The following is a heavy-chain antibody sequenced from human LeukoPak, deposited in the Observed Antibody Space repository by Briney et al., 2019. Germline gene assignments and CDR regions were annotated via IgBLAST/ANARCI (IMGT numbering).Heavy chain of an antibody. CDR2: IYYSGST. CDR1: GGSISSYY. V-gene: IGHV4-59*01. D-gene: IGHD2-8*01. J-gene: IGHJ3*02. CDR3: ASSATNVGAFDI. Sequence: PSETLSLTCTVSGGSISSYYWSWIRQPPGKGLEWIGYIYYSGSTNYNPSLKSRVTISVDTSKNQFSLKLSSVTAADTAVYYCASSATNVGAFDIWGQGTMVTVSS.